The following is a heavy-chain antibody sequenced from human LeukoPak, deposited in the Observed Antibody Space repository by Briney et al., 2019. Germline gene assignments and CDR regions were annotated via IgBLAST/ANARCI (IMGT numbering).Heavy chain of an antibody. D-gene: IGHD3-3*01. Sequence: EPSETLSLTCTVSGGSISSSSYYWGWIRQPPGKGLEWIGSIYYSGSTYYNPSLKSRVTISVDTSKNQFSLKLSSVTAADTAVYYCARAVGFGVVRQRYFDYWGQGTLVTVSS. CDR2: IYYSGST. J-gene: IGHJ4*02. CDR3: ARAVGFGVVRQRYFDY. V-gene: IGHV4-39*07. CDR1: GGSISSSSYY.